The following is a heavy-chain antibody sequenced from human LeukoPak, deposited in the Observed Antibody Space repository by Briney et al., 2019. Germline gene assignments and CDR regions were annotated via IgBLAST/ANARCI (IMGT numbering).Heavy chain of an antibody. CDR1: GGSFSGYY. Sequence: SETLSLTCAVYGGSFSGYYWSWIRQPPGKGLEWIGEINHSGSTNYNPSLKSRVTISVDTSKNQFSLKLSSVTAADTAVYYCARLFPTYPYYYYYYMDVWGKGTTVTISS. V-gene: IGHV4-34*01. J-gene: IGHJ6*03. CDR3: ARLFPTYPYYYYYYMDV. CDR2: INHSGST.